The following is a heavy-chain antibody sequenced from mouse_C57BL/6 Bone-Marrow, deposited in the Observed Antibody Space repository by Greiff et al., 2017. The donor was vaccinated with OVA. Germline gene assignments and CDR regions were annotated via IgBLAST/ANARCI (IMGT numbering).Heavy chain of an antibody. CDR3: ASYMRDYDGWYFDG. Sequence: EVQLVESGGGLVQPGGSLSLSCAASGFTFTDYYMSWVRQPPGKALEWLGFIRNKANGYTTEYSASVKGRFTISRDNSQSILYLQMNALRAEDSATYYCASYMRDYDGWYFDGWGTGTTVTVSS. CDR2: IRNKANGYTT. J-gene: IGHJ1*03. D-gene: IGHD2-4*01. CDR1: GFTFTDYY. V-gene: IGHV7-3*01.